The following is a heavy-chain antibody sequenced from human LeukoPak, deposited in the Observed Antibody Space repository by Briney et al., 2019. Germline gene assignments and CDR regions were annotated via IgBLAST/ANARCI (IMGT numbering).Heavy chain of an antibody. Sequence: PSETLSLTCTVSGASISSRSYYWGWSRQPPGKGLEWIGNIYHSGSTYYNPSLKSRVTISVDTSKNQFSLKLSSVTAADTAVYYCARDCSRPYSSSYPPGDYYMDVWGKGTTVTVSS. CDR1: GASISSRSYY. CDR2: IYHSGST. CDR3: ARDCSRPYSSSYPPGDYYMDV. V-gene: IGHV4-39*07. J-gene: IGHJ6*03. D-gene: IGHD6-6*01.